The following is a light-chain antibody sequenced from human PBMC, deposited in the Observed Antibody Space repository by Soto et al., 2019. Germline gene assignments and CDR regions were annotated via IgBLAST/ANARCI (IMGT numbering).Light chain of an antibody. J-gene: IGLJ2*01. CDR3: NSYTSGSTLV. CDR2: NVY. Sequence: QSVLTQPASVSGSPGQSITISCTGTSSDVGGYNFVSWYQQHPGKAPKLMLYNVYDRPSGISHRFSGSRSGNTASLTISGLQAEDEAHYYCNSYTSGSTLVFGGGTKVTVL. V-gene: IGLV2-14*03. CDR1: SSDVGGYNF.